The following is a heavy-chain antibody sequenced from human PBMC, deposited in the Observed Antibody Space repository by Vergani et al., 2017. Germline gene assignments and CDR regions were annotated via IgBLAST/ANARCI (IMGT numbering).Heavy chain of an antibody. D-gene: IGHD1-14*01. V-gene: IGHV4-59*01. CDR2: VEDSGYF. CDR1: GGSLSGYY. J-gene: IGHJ4*02. CDR3: ARSIVSRNPPDYFDN. Sequence: QVQLQESGPGLVRPSETLSLTCTVSGGSLSGYYWNWIRQTPGEGLEWIGYVEDSGYFNYNPSLKPRVSMSSDTSNNQFSLLLSSVTVAGTAVYYCARSIVSRNPPDYFDNWGQGTLVTVSS.